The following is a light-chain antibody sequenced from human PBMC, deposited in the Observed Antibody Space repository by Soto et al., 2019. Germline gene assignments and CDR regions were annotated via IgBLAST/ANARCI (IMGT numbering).Light chain of an antibody. CDR3: QEYNSDGPYT. CDR1: QPINKW. V-gene: IGKV1-5*01. J-gene: IGKJ2*01. Sequence: DIQLTQSPSTLAASVGDRVTMTCRASQPINKWWAWYQQKPGKAPDLLISDASTLESGVPSRFRGSGSGTEFTLIISSLQTEDVATYYCQEYNSDGPYTFGQGTKLEIK. CDR2: DAS.